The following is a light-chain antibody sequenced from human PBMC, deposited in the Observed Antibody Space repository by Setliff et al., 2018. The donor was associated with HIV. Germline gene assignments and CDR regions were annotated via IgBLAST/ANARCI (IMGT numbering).Light chain of an antibody. J-gene: IGLJ1*01. CDR2: DVK. Sequence: QSALTQPASVSGSPGQSITLSCTGTSSDVGGYNYVSWYQQHPDKAPKLMIYDVKNRPSGVSDRFPGSKSGNTASLTISGLQAEDEADYYCCSYAGSGPVFGAGTKV. CDR1: SSDVGGYNY. V-gene: IGLV2-23*02. CDR3: CSYAGSGPV.